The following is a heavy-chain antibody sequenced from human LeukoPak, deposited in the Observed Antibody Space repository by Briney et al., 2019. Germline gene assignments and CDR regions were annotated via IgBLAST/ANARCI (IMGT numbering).Heavy chain of an antibody. J-gene: IGHJ5*02. CDR1: GDSISSYY. CDR3: ARDYVPQSWFDP. V-gene: IGHV4-59*01. Sequence: SETLSLTCTVSGDSISSYYWSWIRQPPGKGLEWIGYIYYSGSTNYNPSLKSRVTISVDMSKNQFSLKLSSVTAADTAVYYCARDYVPQSWFDPWGQGTLVTVSS. D-gene: IGHD3-10*02. CDR2: IYYSGST.